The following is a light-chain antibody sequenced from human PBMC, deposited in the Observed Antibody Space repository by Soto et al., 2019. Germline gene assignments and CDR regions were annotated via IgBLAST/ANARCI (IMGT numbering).Light chain of an antibody. Sequence: QSVLTQPPSVSGAPGQRVTISCTGSSSNIGAGYDVHWYQHLPGTAPRLLIYGNDRRPSGVPDRFSGSKSGTSASLAITGLQPEDEADYYCQSFDTSLRESAVFGGGTQLTVL. J-gene: IGLJ7*01. CDR1: SSNIGAGYD. V-gene: IGLV1-40*01. CDR2: GND. CDR3: QSFDTSLRESAV.